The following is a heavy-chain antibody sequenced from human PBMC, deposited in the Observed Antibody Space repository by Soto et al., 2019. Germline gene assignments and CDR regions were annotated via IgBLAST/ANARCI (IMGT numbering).Heavy chain of an antibody. Sequence: GGSLTLSCPASGFTFSSYWMHWVRQAPGKGLVWVSRINSDGSSTSYADSVKGRFTISRDNAKNTLYLQMNSLRAEDTAVYYCARDVEATNVDYWGQGTLVTVSS. CDR3: ARDVEATNVDY. CDR2: INSDGSST. V-gene: IGHV3-74*01. D-gene: IGHD5-12*01. CDR1: GFTFSSYW. J-gene: IGHJ4*02.